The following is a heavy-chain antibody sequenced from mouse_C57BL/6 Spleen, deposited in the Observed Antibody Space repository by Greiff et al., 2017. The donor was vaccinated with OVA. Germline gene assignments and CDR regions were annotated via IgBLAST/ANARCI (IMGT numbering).Heavy chain of an antibody. CDR3: ARGPYYYGSSPAWFAY. Sequence: EVMLVEPGGGLVKPGGSLKLSCAASGFTFSSYAMSWVRQTPEKRLEWVATISDGGSYTYYPDNVKGRFTISRDNAKNNLYMQMSHLKSEDTAMYYCARGPYYYGSSPAWFAYWGQGTLVTVSA. CDR1: GFTFSSYA. D-gene: IGHD1-1*01. CDR2: ISDGGSYT. J-gene: IGHJ3*01. V-gene: IGHV5-4*03.